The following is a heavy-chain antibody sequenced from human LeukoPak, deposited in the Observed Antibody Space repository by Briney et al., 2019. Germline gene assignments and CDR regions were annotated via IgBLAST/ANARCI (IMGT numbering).Heavy chain of an antibody. Sequence: SVKGRFTISRDNAKNSLYLQMNSLRAEDTALYHCARGSGSGFYFYMDVWGKGTTVTISS. V-gene: IGHV3-20*01. D-gene: IGHD3-10*01. J-gene: IGHJ6*03. CDR3: ARGSGSGFYFYMDV.